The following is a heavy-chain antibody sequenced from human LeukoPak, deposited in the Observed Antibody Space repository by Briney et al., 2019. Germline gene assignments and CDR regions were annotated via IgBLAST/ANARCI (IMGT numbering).Heavy chain of an antibody. CDR3: ARALYDYYDSSGYPYDY. V-gene: IGHV3-20*04. CDR2: INWNGGST. CDR1: GFTFDDYG. D-gene: IGHD3-22*01. J-gene: IGHJ4*02. Sequence: GGSLRLSCAASGFTFDDYGMSWVRQAPGKGLEWVSGINWNGGSTGYADSVKGRFTISRDNAKNSLYLQMNSLRAEDTALYYCARALYDYYDSSGYPYDYWGQGTLVTVSS.